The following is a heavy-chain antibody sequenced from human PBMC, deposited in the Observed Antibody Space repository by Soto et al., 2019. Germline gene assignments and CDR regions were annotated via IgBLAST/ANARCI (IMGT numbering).Heavy chain of an antibody. CDR3: ARSVGGSNINFDY. J-gene: IGHJ4*02. V-gene: IGHV1-8*01. CDR2: MSPDSGNT. CDR1: GYTFTSYD. D-gene: IGHD3-10*01. Sequence: QVQLVQSGAEVRTPGASVKVSCKASGYTFTSYDINWVRQATGQGPEWMGWMSPDSGNTGYVQKFQGRVTMTRNTAISTAYMELSSLRSDDTAVYYCARSVGGSNINFDYWGQGTLVTVSS.